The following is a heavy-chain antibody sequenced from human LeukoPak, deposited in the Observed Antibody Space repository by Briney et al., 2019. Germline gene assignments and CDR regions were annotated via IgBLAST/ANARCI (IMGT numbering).Heavy chain of an antibody. J-gene: IGHJ4*02. CDR1: GFTFSGSA. Sequence: PGGSLTLSCAASGFTFSGSAMHWVRQASGKGLEWVGRIRSKANSYATAYAASVKGRFTISRDDSKNTAYLQMNSLKTEDTAVYYCTRIGYGSGSYSYWGQGTLVTVSS. CDR3: TRIGYGSGSYSY. V-gene: IGHV3-73*01. CDR2: IRSKANSYAT. D-gene: IGHD3-10*01.